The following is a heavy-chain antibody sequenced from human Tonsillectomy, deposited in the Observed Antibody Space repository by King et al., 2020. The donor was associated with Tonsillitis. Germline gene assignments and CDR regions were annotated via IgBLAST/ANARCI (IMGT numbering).Heavy chain of an antibody. CDR2: IYYGGST. CDR1: RGSISSNTYY. Sequence: LQLQESGPGLVKPSETLSLTCTVSRGSISSNTYYWGWIRQPPGKGLGWSGNIYYGGSTYYNPSLNSRLTISVDTSKNQFSLKLGPVTAADTAVYYCARHSNDILTGFYPAFDIWGQGTMVTVSS. J-gene: IGHJ3*02. CDR3: ARHSNDILTGFYPAFDI. D-gene: IGHD3-9*01. V-gene: IGHV4-39*01.